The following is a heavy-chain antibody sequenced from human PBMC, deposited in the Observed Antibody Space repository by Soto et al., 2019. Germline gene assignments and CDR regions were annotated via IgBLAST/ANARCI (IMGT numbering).Heavy chain of an antibody. Sequence: ASVKLYCKASGYTFTSYGSSWVRQAPGQGLEWMGWISAYNGNTNYAQKLQGRVTMTTDTSTSTAYMELRSLRSDDTAVYYCARAVSIVVPAAAVDYWGQGTLVTVSS. V-gene: IGHV1-18*04. J-gene: IGHJ4*02. CDR1: GYTFTSYG. CDR3: ARAVSIVVPAAAVDY. CDR2: ISAYNGNT. D-gene: IGHD2-2*01.